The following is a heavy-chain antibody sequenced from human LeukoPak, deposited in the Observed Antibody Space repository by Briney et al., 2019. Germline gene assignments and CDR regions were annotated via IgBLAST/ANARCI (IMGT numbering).Heavy chain of an antibody. CDR1: GFTFSSYG. CDR3: ATLVADPSYGMDV. CDR2: ISYDGSNK. V-gene: IGHV3-30*03. Sequence: GGSLRLSCAASGFTFSSYGMHWVRQAPGKGLEWVAVISYDGSNKYYADSVKGRFTISRDNSKNTLYLQMNGLRAEDTAVYYCATLVADPSYGMDVWGKGTTVTDSS. J-gene: IGHJ6*04. D-gene: IGHD6-19*01.